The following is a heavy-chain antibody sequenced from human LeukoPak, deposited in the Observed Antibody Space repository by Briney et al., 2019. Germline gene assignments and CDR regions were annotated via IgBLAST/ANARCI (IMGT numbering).Heavy chain of an antibody. CDR3: ARDYYDSSQEGDY. Sequence: GASVKVSCKAPGYTFITYDINWVRQAPGQGPEWMGWMNPNSGNTGYAQKFQGRVTMTRNTSISTAYMELSSLRSEDTAVYYCARDYYDSSQEGDYWGQGTLVTVSS. CDR1: GYTFITYD. CDR2: MNPNSGNT. J-gene: IGHJ4*02. V-gene: IGHV1-8*01. D-gene: IGHD3-22*01.